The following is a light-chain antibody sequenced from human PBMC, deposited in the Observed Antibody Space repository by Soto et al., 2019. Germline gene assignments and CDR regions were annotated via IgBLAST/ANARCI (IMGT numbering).Light chain of an antibody. V-gene: IGKV3-11*01. J-gene: IGKJ5*01. CDR2: DAS. CDR3: QQRSTWPT. CDR1: ESVDFH. Sequence: VLTQSPATLSLSPGKRATLSCRASESVDFHSAWYQQKPGQAPRLLIYDASVRATGTPARFSGSGSGTAFTLTISSLEPEDFALYYCQQRSTWPTCGQGTRLEIK.